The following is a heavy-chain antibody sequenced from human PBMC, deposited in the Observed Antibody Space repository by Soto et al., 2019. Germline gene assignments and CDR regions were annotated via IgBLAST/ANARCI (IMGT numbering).Heavy chain of an antibody. CDR2: MSSDGSST. Sequence: EVQLVESGGDLVQPGGSLRLFCAASGFTFSTYWMHWVRQVPGKGPEWVSRMSSDGSSTAYADSVRGRFIISRDNAKNTLYLQMNSLRVDDTAVYYCARGTVRDHDFGDHWGLGTLVAVSS. V-gene: IGHV3-74*01. CDR1: GFTFSTYW. D-gene: IGHD4-17*01. J-gene: IGHJ4*02. CDR3: ARGTVRDHDFGDH.